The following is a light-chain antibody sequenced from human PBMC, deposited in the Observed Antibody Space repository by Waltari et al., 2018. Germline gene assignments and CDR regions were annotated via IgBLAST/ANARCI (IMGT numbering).Light chain of an antibody. CDR2: DDR. Sequence: FMLTQPHSVSESPGKTVTISCTASSGRIATNNVHWYQQRPGSAPTTVIYDDRQRPSGVPDRFSGSIDDFSNSASLTISELQTEDEADYYCQSYYNRSLVFGGGTRLTVL. CDR3: QSYYNRSLV. CDR1: SGRIATNN. V-gene: IGLV6-57*02. J-gene: IGLJ2*01.